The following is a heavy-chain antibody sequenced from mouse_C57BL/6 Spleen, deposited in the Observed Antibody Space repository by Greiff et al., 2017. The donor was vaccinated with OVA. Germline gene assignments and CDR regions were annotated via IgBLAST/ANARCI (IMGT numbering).Heavy chain of an antibody. CDR2: INPKNGGT. V-gene: IGHV1-22*01. D-gene: IGHD1-1*01. J-gene: IGHJ1*03. CDR3: ARGGHLLLQTRGYFDV. CDR1: GYTFTDYN. Sequence: VQLQQSGPELVKPGASVKMSCKASGYTFTDYNMHWVKQSHGKSLEWIGYINPKNGGTSYNQKFKGKATLTVNKSSSTAYMELRSLTSEDSAVYYCARGGHLLLQTRGYFDVWGTGTTVTVSS.